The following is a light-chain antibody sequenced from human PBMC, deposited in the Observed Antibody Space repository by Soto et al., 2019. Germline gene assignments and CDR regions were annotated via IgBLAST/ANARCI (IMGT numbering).Light chain of an antibody. CDR2: GAS. Sequence: EIVLTQSPGTLSLSPGERATLSCRASQSGSGSYLAWYQQKPGQAPRLLISGASRRATGIPDRFSGSGSGTDFTLTIDRLEPEDFALYYCQHYSTSARLNFGPGTKVDI. CDR1: QSGSGSY. J-gene: IGKJ3*01. V-gene: IGKV3-20*01. CDR3: QHYSTSARLN.